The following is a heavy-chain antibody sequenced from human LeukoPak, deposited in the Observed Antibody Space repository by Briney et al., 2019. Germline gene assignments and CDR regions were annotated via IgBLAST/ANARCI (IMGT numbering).Heavy chain of an antibody. CDR3: VSPRGFSYGYFDY. CDR1: GGSISSSSYY. V-gene: IGHV4-39*01. J-gene: IGHJ4*02. Sequence: SETLSLTCTVSGGSISSSSYYWGWIRQPPGKGLEWIGSIYYSGSTYYNPPLKSRVTISVDTSKNQFSLTLGSVSATDTAVYYCVSPRGFSYGYFDYWGQGTLVTVSS. D-gene: IGHD5-18*01. CDR2: IYYSGST.